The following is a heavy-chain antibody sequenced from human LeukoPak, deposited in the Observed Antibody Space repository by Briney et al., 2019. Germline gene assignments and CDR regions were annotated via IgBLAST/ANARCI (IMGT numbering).Heavy chain of an antibody. D-gene: IGHD2-21*02. Sequence: GGFLRLSCAASGFTFSDYFMSWIRQGPGKGLEWVSHIDSSGTIYYADSVKGRATISRDNAKNSLYLQMNSLRAEDTAVYYCARPAYCGGNCYYFPDYWGQGTLVTVSS. CDR2: IDSSGTI. V-gene: IGHV3-11*04. CDR1: GFTFSDYF. J-gene: IGHJ4*02. CDR3: ARPAYCGGNCYYFPDY.